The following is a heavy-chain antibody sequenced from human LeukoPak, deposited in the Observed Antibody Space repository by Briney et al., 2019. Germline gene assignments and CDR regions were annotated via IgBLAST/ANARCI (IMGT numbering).Heavy chain of an antibody. D-gene: IGHD2-2*01. Sequence: GGSLRLSCAASGYTFTSYAMNWVRQAPGQGLEWMGWINTNTGNPTYAQGFTGRFVFSLDTSVSTAYLQISSLKAEDTAVYYCARGVVVVPAAIGDWGQGTLVTVSS. CDR2: INTNTGNP. V-gene: IGHV7-4-1*02. J-gene: IGHJ4*02. CDR1: GYTFTSYA. CDR3: ARGVVVVPAAIGD.